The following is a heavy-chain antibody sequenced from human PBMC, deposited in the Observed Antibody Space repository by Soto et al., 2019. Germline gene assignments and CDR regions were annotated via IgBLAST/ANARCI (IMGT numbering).Heavy chain of an antibody. CDR2: IHYSGST. Sequence: PSETLSLTCTVSGGSISGYYWSWMRLPPEKGLEWIGNIHYSGSTNYNPSLKSRVTISVDTSKNQVSLKLNSVTAADTAVYYCAGHYCSGGYCYYFDYWGQGTLVTVSS. CDR1: GGSISGYY. CDR3: AGHYCSGGYCYYFDY. D-gene: IGHD2-15*01. J-gene: IGHJ4*02. V-gene: IGHV4-59*08.